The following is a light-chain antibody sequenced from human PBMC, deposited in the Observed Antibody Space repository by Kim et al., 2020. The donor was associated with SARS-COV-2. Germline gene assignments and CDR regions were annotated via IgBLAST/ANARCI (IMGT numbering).Light chain of an antibody. CDR2: SVP. CDR3: KKYGSSLYT. V-gene: IGKV3-20*01. CDR1: QSDDSSY. Sequence: LSPGEKGNHHLPGSQSDDSSYLFGYQQKPGKAHRLVIYSVPTRGTDITNMFRGSESGTDFSLTIPRLEPEDSAVFYCKKYGSSLYTFGQGTKREL. J-gene: IGKJ2*01.